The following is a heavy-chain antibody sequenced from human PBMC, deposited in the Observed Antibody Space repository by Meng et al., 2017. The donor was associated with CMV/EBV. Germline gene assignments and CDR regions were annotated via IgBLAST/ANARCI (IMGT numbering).Heavy chain of an antibody. CDR1: GYTFTSYY. D-gene: IGHD6-13*01. CDR2: IYPGDSDT. CDR3: ARHNGGELVPGPDAFDI. V-gene: IGHV5-51*01. J-gene: IGHJ3*02. Sequence: KVSCKASGYTFTSYYMHWVRQAPGQGLEWMGIIYPGDSDTRYSPSFQGQVTISADKSISTAYLQWSSLKASDTAIYYCARHNGGELVPGPDAFDIWGQGTMVTVSS.